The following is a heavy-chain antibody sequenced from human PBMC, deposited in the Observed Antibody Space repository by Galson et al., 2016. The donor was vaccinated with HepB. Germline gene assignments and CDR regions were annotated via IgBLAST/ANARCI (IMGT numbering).Heavy chain of an antibody. V-gene: IGHV3-11*01. CDR2: ISSSGSTV. Sequence: SLRLSCAASGFTFSDYYMGWISQAPGKGLEWVAYISSSGSTVSYADSVKGRFTISRDNDKNLLFLQMNNLRADDTAVYYCARDGLRIAVKYYFAMDVWGQGTTVTVSS. CDR3: ARDGLRIAVKYYFAMDV. J-gene: IGHJ6*02. CDR1: GFTFSDYY. D-gene: IGHD5-12*01.